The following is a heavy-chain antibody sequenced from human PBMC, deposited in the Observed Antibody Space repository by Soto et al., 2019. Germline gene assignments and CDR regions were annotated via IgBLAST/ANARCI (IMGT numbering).Heavy chain of an antibody. CDR3: ARKGHCSGGSCYQYYYYGMDV. CDR1: GFTFSSYG. D-gene: IGHD2-15*01. Sequence: QVQLVESGGGVVQPGRSLRLSCAASGFTFSSYGMHWVRQAPGKGLEWVAVIWYDGSNKYYADSVKGRFTISRDNSKNTLYLQMNSLRAEDTAVYYCARKGHCSGGSCYQYYYYGMDVW. J-gene: IGHJ6*01. CDR2: IWYDGSNK. V-gene: IGHV3-33*01.